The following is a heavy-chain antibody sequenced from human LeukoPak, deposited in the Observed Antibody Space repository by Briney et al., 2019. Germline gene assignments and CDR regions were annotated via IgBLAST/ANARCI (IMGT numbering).Heavy chain of an antibody. J-gene: IGHJ6*03. CDR1: GYTFTGYY. CDR3: ARVGGSMVRGVMGHYYYYMDV. Sequence: GASVKVSCKASGYTFTGYYMHWVRQAPGQGLEWMGWINPNSGGTNYAQKFQGRVTMTRDTSISTAYMELSRLRSDDTAVYYCARVGGSMVRGVMGHYYYYMDVWGKGTTVTVSS. V-gene: IGHV1-2*02. CDR2: INPNSGGT. D-gene: IGHD3-10*01.